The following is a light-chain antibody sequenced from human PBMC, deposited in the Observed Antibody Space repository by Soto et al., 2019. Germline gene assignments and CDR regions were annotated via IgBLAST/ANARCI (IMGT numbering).Light chain of an antibody. CDR1: QGINHY. V-gene: IGKV1-27*01. CDR3: QKHNSAPLF. J-gene: IGKJ3*01. CDR2: ATS. Sequence: DIQMTQSPPSLSASVGDRVTITCRASQGINHYLAWFQQKPGKVPKLLIYATSTLQSGVPSRFSGSGFGTDFTLTISSLQPEDVATYYCQKHNSAPLFFGPGTKVDIK.